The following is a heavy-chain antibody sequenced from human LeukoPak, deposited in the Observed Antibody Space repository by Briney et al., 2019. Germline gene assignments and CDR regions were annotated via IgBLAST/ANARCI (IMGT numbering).Heavy chain of an antibody. CDR3: AKDLGDYYDSSGYPHFDY. CDR1: GFIFNNYA. CDR2: ISGSGGST. J-gene: IGHJ4*02. Sequence: GGSLRLSCVGSGFIFNNYAMSWVRQAPGKGLEWVSAISGSGGSTYYADSVKGRFTISRDNSKNTLYLQMNSLRAEDTAVYYCAKDLGDYYDSSGYPHFDYWGQGTLVTVSS. V-gene: IGHV3-23*01. D-gene: IGHD3-22*01.